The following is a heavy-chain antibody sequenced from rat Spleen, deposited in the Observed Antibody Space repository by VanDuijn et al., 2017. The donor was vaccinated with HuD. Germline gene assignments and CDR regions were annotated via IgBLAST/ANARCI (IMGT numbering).Heavy chain of an antibody. CDR3: ASRTGNWFAY. CDR1: GFTFSDYY. CDR2: ISYEGSRT. D-gene: IGHD5-1*01. V-gene: IGHV5-22*01. J-gene: IGHJ3*01. Sequence: EVQLVESGGGLVQPGRSLELSCAASGFTFSDYYMAWVRQAPKKGLVWVASISYEGSRTYYGDSVKGRFTISRDNAKSTLYLQMNSLRSEDTATYYCASRTGNWFAYWGQGTLVTVSS.